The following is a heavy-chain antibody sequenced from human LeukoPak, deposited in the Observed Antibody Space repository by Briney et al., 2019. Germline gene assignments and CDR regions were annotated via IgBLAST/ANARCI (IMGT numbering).Heavy chain of an antibody. D-gene: IGHD3-10*01. CDR1: GFTFDDYA. CDR2: ISWDGGII. J-gene: IGHJ5*02. V-gene: IGHV3-43D*03. Sequence: PGGSLRLSCAASGFTFDDYAMHWVRQAPGKGLEWVSLISWDGGIIYYADSVKGRFTISRDNSKNSLYLQMNSLRVEDTALYYCAKDNGGREYNYGAFDPWGQGTLVTVSS. CDR3: AKDNGGREYNYGAFDP.